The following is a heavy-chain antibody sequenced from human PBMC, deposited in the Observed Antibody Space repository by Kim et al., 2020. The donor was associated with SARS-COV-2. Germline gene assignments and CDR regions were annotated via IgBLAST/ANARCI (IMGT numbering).Heavy chain of an antibody. CDR2: INSDGSST. CDR1: GFTFSSYW. V-gene: IGHV3-74*01. CDR3: ARVVRRDYGMDV. J-gene: IGHJ6*02. D-gene: IGHD3-22*01. Sequence: GGSLRLSCAASGFTFSSYWMHWVRQAPGKGLVWVSRINSDGSSTSYADSVKGRFTISRDNAKNTLYLQMNSLRAEDTAVYYCARVVRRDYGMDVWGQGTTVTVSS.